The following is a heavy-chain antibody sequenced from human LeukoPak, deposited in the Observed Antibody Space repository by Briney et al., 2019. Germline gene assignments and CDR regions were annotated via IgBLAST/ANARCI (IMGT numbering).Heavy chain of an antibody. J-gene: IGHJ4*02. CDR3: ARDGGSSSEIN. Sequence: GGSLRLSCAASGFTFSSYAMSWVRQAPGKGLEWVSAISGSGGSTYYADSVKGRFTISRDNSKNTLYLQMNSLRAEDTAVYYCARDGGSSSEINWGQGTLVTVSS. D-gene: IGHD6-13*01. CDR2: ISGSGGST. CDR1: GFTFSSYA. V-gene: IGHV3-23*01.